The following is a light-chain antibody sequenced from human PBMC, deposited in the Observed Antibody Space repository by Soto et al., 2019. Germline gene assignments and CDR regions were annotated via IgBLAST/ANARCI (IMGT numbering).Light chain of an antibody. V-gene: IGKV3-15*01. CDR3: QQYNNWPRT. CDR1: QSVSSN. CDR2: GAS. J-gene: IGKJ1*01. Sequence: EIVMTQSPATLSVSPGERATLSCRASQSVSSNLAWYQQKFGQAPRLLIYGASTRATGIPARFSGSVFGTEFTFTISSLQSEDLAVYYCQQYNNWPRTFGQGTKVDIK.